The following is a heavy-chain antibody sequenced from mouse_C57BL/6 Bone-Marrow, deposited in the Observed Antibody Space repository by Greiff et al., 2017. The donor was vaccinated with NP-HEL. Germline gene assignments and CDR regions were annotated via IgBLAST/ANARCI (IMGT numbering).Heavy chain of an antibody. J-gene: IGHJ4*01. CDR2: ISDGGSYT. Sequence: EVMLVESGGGLVKPGGSLKLSCAASGFTFSSYAMSWVRQTPEKRLEWVATISDGGSYTYYPDTVKGRFTISRDNAKNKLYLQMSHLKSEDTAMDYCAREGSYEYYYAMDYWGQGTSVTVSS. V-gene: IGHV5-4*01. CDR3: AREGSYEYYYAMDY. D-gene: IGHD1-1*02. CDR1: GFTFSSYA.